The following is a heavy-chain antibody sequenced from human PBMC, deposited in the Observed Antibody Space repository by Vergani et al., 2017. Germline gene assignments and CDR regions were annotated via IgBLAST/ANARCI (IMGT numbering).Heavy chain of an antibody. CDR1: GYTFTSYY. Sequence: QVQLVQSGAEVKKPGASVKVSCKASGYTFTSYYMHWVRQAPGQGLGWMGIINPSGGSTSYAQMFQGRVTLTRDTSTSTVYMELSSLRSEDTAVYYCARDLGHVGITPQAFDPWGQGTLVTVSS. CDR2: INPSGGST. D-gene: IGHD1-14*01. J-gene: IGHJ5*02. V-gene: IGHV1-46*03. CDR3: ARDLGHVGITPQAFDP.